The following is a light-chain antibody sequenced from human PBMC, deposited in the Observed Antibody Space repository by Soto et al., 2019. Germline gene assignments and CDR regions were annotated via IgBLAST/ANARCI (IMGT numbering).Light chain of an antibody. V-gene: IGLV2-14*01. CDR2: EVS. Sequence: QSVLTQPASVSGSPGQSITISRTGTNTHVGAYNYVSWYQQHPGKVPKHIIFEVSNRPSEVSNRFSGSKSVNTASLTISGLQAEDEAEYCCSSYTTSAICVFGSGTKVAVL. J-gene: IGLJ1*01. CDR1: NTHVGAYNY. CDR3: SSYTTSAICV.